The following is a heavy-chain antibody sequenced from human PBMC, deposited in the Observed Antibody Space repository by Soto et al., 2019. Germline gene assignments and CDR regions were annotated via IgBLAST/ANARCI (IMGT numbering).Heavy chain of an antibody. CDR3: ASPGGAVAGTWWFDH. Sequence: QVQLVQSGAEVKKPGASVKVSCKASGYTFTSYAMHWVRQAPGQRLEWMGWINAGNGNTKYSQKFQGRVTITRDTSASTAYMELSSLRSEDTAVYYCASPGGAVAGTWWFDHWGQGTLVTVSS. CDR2: INAGNGNT. V-gene: IGHV1-3*01. J-gene: IGHJ5*02. D-gene: IGHD6-19*01. CDR1: GYTFTSYA.